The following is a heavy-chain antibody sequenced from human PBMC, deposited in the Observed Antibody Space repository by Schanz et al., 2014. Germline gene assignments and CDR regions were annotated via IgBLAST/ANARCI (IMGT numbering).Heavy chain of an antibody. J-gene: IGHJ2*01. CDR2: ISGGGGTT. Sequence: EVQLLESGGGLVQPGGSLRLSCAASGFTFSSYAMSWVRQAPGKGLEWVSAISGGGGTTYYADSVKGRFTISRDNSKNTLYLQMNSLRAEDTAVYFCAKDLGVDCGDGCFNWYFDLWGRGTLVTGSS. CDR3: AKDLGVDCGDGCFNWYFDL. CDR1: GFTFSSYA. D-gene: IGHD2-21*02. V-gene: IGHV3-23*01.